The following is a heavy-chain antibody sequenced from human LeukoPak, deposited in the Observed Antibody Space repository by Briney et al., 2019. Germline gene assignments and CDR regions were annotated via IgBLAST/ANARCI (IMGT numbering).Heavy chain of an antibody. J-gene: IGHJ4*02. D-gene: IGHD2-21*01. CDR1: GFTFSSYW. CDR3: ARVAPMGEIGFFDY. V-gene: IGHV3-7*01. Sequence: PGGSLRLSCAASGFTFSSYWMSWVRQAPGKGLEWVANIKQDGSEKYYVDSVKGRFTISRDNAKNSLYLQMNSLRAEDTAVYYCARVAPMGEIGFFDYWGQGTLVTVSS. CDR2: IKQDGSEK.